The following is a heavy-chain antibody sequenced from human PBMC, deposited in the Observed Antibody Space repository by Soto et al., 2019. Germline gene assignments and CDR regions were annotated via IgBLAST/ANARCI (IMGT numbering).Heavy chain of an antibody. CDR1: GGSVSSGDYF. D-gene: IGHD3-10*01. CDR3: ARSPNYYYYGFDV. Sequence: SETLSLTCTVSGGSVSSGDYFWSWLRQSPGKRLEWIAYIYYSGSTNYNPSLKSRATISVDTSKSQVSLTLTSTTAADAALYYCARSPNYYYYGFDVWGQGTAVTVSS. J-gene: IGHJ6*02. V-gene: IGHV4-61*08. CDR2: IYYSGST.